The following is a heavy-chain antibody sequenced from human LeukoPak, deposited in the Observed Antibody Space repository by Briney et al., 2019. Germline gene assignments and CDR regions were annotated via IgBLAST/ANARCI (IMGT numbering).Heavy chain of an antibody. V-gene: IGHV4-39*01. Sequence: SETLSLTCTVSGGSISSSSYYWGWIRQPPGKGLEWIGSIYYSGSTYYNPSLKSRVTISVDTSKNQFSLKLSSVTAADTAVYYCARLWLLWFGELNPYFDYWGQGTLVTVSS. D-gene: IGHD3-10*01. CDR2: IYYSGST. CDR1: GGSISSSSYY. CDR3: ARLWLLWFGELNPYFDY. J-gene: IGHJ4*02.